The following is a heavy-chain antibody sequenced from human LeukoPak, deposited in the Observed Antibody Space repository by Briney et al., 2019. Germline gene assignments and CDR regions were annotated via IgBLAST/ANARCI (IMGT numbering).Heavy chain of an antibody. CDR3: ARDGIAAAVAVNSS. CDR1: GFTLSSYW. J-gene: IGHJ4*02. CDR2: IKQDGSEK. V-gene: IGHV3-7*01. Sequence: GGSLRLSCAASGFTLSSYWMSWVRQAPGKELEWVANIKQDGSEKYYVDSVKGRFTISRDNAKNSLYLQMNSLRAEDTAVYYCARDGIAAAVAVNSSWGQGTLVPVSS. D-gene: IGHD6-13*01.